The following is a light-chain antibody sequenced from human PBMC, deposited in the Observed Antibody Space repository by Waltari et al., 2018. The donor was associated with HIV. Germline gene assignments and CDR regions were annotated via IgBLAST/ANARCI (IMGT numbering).Light chain of an antibody. CDR3: CSYTTTSASV. J-gene: IGLJ3*02. CDR1: SSDVGSYDI. Sequence: QSALTQPASVSGSPGQSITISCIGTSSDVGSYDIVSWYQQHPGKAPQVILYEVSKRPSGVSNRCSGSKSGNTASLTISGLQAEDEADYYCCSYTTTSASVFGGGTKLTVL. V-gene: IGLV2-23*02. CDR2: EVS.